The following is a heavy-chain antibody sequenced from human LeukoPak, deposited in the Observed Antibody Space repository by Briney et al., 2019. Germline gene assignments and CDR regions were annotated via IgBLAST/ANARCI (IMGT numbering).Heavy chain of an antibody. CDR2: IKQDGSEK. CDR3: ARDPSVLDYDSSGYKGG. J-gene: IGHJ4*02. D-gene: IGHD3-22*01. Sequence: GGSLRLSCAASGFTFSSYWMSWVRQAPGKGLEWVANIKQDGSEKYYVDSVKGRFTISRDNAKNSLYLQMNSLRAEDTAVYYCARDPSVLDYDSSGYKGGWGLGTLVTVSS. V-gene: IGHV3-7*01. CDR1: GFTFSSYW.